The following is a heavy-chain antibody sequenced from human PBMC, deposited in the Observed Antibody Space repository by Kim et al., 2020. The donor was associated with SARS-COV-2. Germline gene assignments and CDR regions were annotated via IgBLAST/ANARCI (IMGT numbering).Heavy chain of an antibody. D-gene: IGHD3-10*01. CDR2: IYYSGST. V-gene: IGHV4-31*03. J-gene: IGHJ5*02. CDR3: ASMRPITMVRGEDWFDP. CDR1: GGSISSGGYY. Sequence: SETLSLTCTVSGGSISSGGYYWSWIRQHPGKGLEWIGYIYYSGSTYYNPSLKSRVTISVDTSKNQFSLKLSSVTAADTAVYYCASMRPITMVRGEDWFDPWGQGTLVTVSS.